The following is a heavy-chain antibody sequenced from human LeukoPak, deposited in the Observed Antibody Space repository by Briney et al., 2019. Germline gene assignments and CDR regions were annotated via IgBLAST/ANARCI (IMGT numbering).Heavy chain of an antibody. Sequence: PSETLSLTCTVSGGSISSSSYYWGWIRQPPGKGLEWIGSIYYSGSTYYNPSLKSRVTISVDTSKNQFSLKLSSVTAADTAVYYCAREGTLLWFGELLLVGPYFDYWGQGTLVTVSS. J-gene: IGHJ4*02. CDR1: GGSISSSSYY. CDR3: AREGTLLWFGELLLVGPYFDY. V-gene: IGHV4-39*02. CDR2: IYYSGST. D-gene: IGHD3-10*01.